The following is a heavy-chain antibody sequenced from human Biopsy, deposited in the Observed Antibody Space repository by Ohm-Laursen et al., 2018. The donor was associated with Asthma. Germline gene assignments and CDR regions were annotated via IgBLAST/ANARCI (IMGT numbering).Heavy chain of an antibody. V-gene: IGHV4-34*01. CDR3: ARSAITRIRGWFDP. CDR1: GGYLTGPY. CDR2: IDQSGYT. J-gene: IGHJ5*02. Sequence: SETLSLTCTVYGGYLTGPYWNWIRQPPGKGLAWVGEIDQSGYTNYNPSLKSRVTISADTFKNKFHLNLSSATAADTAVYFCARSAITRIRGWFDPWGQGTQVTVSS. D-gene: IGHD1-20*01.